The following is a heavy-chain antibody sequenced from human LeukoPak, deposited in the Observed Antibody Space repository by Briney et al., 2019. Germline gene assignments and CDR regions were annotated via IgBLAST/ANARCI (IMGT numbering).Heavy chain of an antibody. Sequence: PGGSLRLSCATSGFTFSRYAMSWVRQVPGKGLEWVSAISGSGDSTYYADSVKGRFTISRDNSKNTLYLQMNSLRAEDTAVYYCAKDPEPPPQYSYGFDYWGQGTLVTVSS. CDR3: AKDPEPPPQYSYGFDY. D-gene: IGHD5-18*01. V-gene: IGHV3-23*01. CDR1: GFTFSRYA. J-gene: IGHJ4*02. CDR2: ISGSGDST.